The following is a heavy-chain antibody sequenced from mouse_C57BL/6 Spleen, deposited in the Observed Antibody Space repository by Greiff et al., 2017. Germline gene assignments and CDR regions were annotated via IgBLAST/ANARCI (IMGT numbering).Heavy chain of an antibody. CDR2: IYPGDGDT. D-gene: IGHD2-4*01. Sequence: VQLQQSGAELVKPGASVKISCKASGYAFSSYWMNWVKQRPGKGLEWIGQIYPGDGDTNYNGKFTGKATLTADTSSSTAYMQLSSLTSEDSAVYFCARQVFEYDWGFAYWGQGTLVTVSA. CDR1: GYAFSSYW. CDR3: ARQVFEYDWGFAY. J-gene: IGHJ3*01. V-gene: IGHV1-80*01.